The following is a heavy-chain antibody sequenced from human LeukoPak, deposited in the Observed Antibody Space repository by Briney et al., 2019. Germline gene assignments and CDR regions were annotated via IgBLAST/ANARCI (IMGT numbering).Heavy chain of an antibody. J-gene: IGHJ4*02. CDR3: ARGDYGGGFDY. CDR1: GYAFTDFY. V-gene: IGHV1-2*02. D-gene: IGHD4-23*01. CDR2: TNPNSGGT. Sequence: GASVKVSCEASGYAFTDFYIHWVRQAPGQGLEWMGWTNPNSGGTTYAQKFQGRVTMTTDTSISTAYMELRSLSLDDTAVYYCARGDYGGGFDYWGQGTLVTVSS.